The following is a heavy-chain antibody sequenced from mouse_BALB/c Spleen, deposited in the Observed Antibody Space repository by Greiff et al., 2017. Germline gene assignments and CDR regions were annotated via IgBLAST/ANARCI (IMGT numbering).Heavy chain of an antibody. CDR3: ARNYGSSFDY. CDR1: GYSITSDYA. D-gene: IGHD1-1*01. V-gene: IGHV3-2*02. CDR2: ISCSGST. Sequence: VQLQQSGPGLVKPSQSLSLTCTVTGYSITSDYAWNWIRQFPGNQLEWMGYISCSGSTSYNPSLKSRISITRDTSKNQFFLQLNSVTTEDTATYYCARNYGSSFDYWGQGTTLTVSS. J-gene: IGHJ2*01.